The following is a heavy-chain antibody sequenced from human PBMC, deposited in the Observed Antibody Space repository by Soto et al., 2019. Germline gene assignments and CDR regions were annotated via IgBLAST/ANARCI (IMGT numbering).Heavy chain of an antibody. Sequence: SETLSLTCTVSGGSIPRYYWSLLRQSPGKGLEWIAYIYHTGATNYNPALKSRVTISVDTSKSQFSLKLSSVTAADTAVYYCAKDSGYNYGYFRWFDPWGQGTLVTVSS. J-gene: IGHJ5*02. CDR1: GGSIPRYY. CDR2: IYHTGAT. D-gene: IGHD5-18*01. CDR3: AKDSGYNYGYFRWFDP. V-gene: IGHV4-59*01.